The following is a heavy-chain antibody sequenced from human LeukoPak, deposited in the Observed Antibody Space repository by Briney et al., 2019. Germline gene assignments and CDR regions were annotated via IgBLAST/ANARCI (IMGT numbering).Heavy chain of an antibody. V-gene: IGHV3-7*01. CDR2: IQQDGSEK. Sequence: PGGSLRLSCAASGFTFSSYWMSWVRQAPGKGLEWVANIQQDGSEKYYVDSVKGRFTISRDNAKNSLDLQMNSLRAEDTAVYYCVRASRYCSSTSCYLVSWGQGTLVAVSS. CDR1: GFTFSSYW. D-gene: IGHD2-2*01. J-gene: IGHJ5*02. CDR3: VRASRYCSSTSCYLVS.